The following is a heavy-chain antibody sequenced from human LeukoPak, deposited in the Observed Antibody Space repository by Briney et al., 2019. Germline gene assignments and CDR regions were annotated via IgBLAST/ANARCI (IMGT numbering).Heavy chain of an antibody. V-gene: IGHV4-59*01. D-gene: IGHD6-13*01. Sequence: PSETLSLTCTVSGGSISSYYWSWIRQPPGKGLEWIGYIYYSGSTNYNPSLKSRVTISVDTSKNQFSLKLSSVTAADTAVYYCARDRSAAAGSWFDPWGQGTLVTVSS. CDR2: IYYSGST. CDR1: GGSISSYY. J-gene: IGHJ5*02. CDR3: ARDRSAAAGSWFDP.